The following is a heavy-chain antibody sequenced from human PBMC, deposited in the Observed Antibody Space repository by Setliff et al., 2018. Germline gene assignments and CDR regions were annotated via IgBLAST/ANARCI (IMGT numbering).Heavy chain of an antibody. CDR2: LSPYSGNT. J-gene: IGHJ3*01. D-gene: IGHD2-15*01. V-gene: IGHV1-18*01. CDR1: GYILNSYG. CDR3: AFSSLSLCSGGNCPNVFDV. Sequence: GASVKVSCKASGYILNSYGVNWVRQAPGQGLEWVGWLSPYSGNTYSAQKFQGRLTLTTDTSTTTAYMELESLTSGDTAMYFCAFSSLSLCSGGNCPNVFDVWGQGTMVTVSS.